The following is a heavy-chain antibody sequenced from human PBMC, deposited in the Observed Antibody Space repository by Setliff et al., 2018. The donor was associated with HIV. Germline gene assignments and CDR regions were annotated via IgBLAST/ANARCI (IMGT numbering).Heavy chain of an antibody. CDR2: INHSGDT. CDR1: GGSFSGDC. V-gene: IGHV4-34*01. J-gene: IGHJ6*03. Sequence: SETLSLTCGVFGGSFSGDCWNWIRQPPGKGLEWIGQINHSGDTEYNPSLKSRVTISLDTSKNEFSLNVTSLTAADTAVYFCARERRDVYYYYYMGVWGKGTTVTVSS. CDR3: ARERRDVYYYYYMGV.